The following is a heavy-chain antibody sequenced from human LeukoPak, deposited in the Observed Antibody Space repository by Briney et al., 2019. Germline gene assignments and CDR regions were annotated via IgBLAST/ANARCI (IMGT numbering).Heavy chain of an antibody. CDR1: GYTFTSYG. V-gene: IGHV1-18*01. Sequence: ASVKVSCKASGYTFTSYGISWVRQAPGQGLEWMGWISAYNGNTNYAQKLQGRVTMTRDMSTSTVHMELSSLRSEDTAVYFCARDGYCSGGSCHSFEYWGQGTLVTVSS. J-gene: IGHJ4*02. CDR3: ARDGYCSGGSCHSFEY. CDR2: ISAYNGNT. D-gene: IGHD2-15*01.